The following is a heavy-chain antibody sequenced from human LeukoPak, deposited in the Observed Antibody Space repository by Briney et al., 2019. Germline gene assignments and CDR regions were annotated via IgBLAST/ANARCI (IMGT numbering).Heavy chain of an antibody. CDR3: AKAVLLWFGELPSYYFDY. D-gene: IGHD3-10*01. Sequence: GGSLRLSCAASGFTFSSYAMSWVRQAPGKGLEWVSAISGSGGSTYYADSVKGRFTISRGNSKNTLYLQMNSLRAEDTAVYYCAKAVLLWFGELPSYYFDYWGQGTLVTVSS. CDR2: ISGSGGST. J-gene: IGHJ4*02. V-gene: IGHV3-23*01. CDR1: GFTFSSYA.